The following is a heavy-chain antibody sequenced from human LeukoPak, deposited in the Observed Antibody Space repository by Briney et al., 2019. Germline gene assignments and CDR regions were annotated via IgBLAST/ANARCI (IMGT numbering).Heavy chain of an antibody. CDR3: ATIRICGGDFYYFDY. Sequence: GSLRLSCAASGFTFRNYGMHWVRQAPGKGLEWVAVIWYDGSNKYYPDSVKGRFTISRDNSKNTLYLQMNSLRAEDTAVYYCATIRICGGDFYYFDYGGQGPLVTVPS. D-gene: IGHD2-21*02. CDR1: GFTFRNYG. J-gene: IGHJ4*02. V-gene: IGHV3-33*01. CDR2: IWYDGSNK.